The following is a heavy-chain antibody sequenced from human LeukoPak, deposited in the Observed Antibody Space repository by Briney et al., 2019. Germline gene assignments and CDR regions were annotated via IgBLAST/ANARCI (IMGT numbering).Heavy chain of an antibody. J-gene: IGHJ6*03. CDR1: GGSFSGYY. D-gene: IGHD6-13*01. V-gene: IGHV4-34*01. Sequence: PSETLSLTCAVYGGSFSGYYWSWIRQPPGKGLEWIGEINHSGSTNYNPSLKSRVTISVDTSKNQFSLKLSSVTAADTAVYYCARGYPEYSSSWYSDYYYYMDVWGKGTTVTVSS. CDR3: ARGYPEYSSSWYSDYYYYMDV. CDR2: INHSGST.